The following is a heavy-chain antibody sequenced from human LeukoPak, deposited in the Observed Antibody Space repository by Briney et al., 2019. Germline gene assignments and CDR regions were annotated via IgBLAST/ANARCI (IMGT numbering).Heavy chain of an antibody. CDR1: GGSFSGYY. V-gene: IGHV4-34*01. CDR3: ARQSLYDFWSANYYYGMDV. D-gene: IGHD3-3*01. CDR2: INHSGST. J-gene: IGHJ6*02. Sequence: SETLSLTCAVYGGSFSGYYWSWIRQPPGKGLEWIGEINHSGSTNYNPSLKSRVTISVDTSKNQFSLKLSSVTAADTAVYYCARQSLYDFWSANYYYGMDVWGQGTTVTVSS.